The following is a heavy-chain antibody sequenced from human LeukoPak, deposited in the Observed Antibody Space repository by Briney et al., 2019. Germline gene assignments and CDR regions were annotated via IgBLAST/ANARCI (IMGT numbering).Heavy chain of an antibody. CDR2: IYYSGST. CDR1: GGSISSHY. CDR3: ASFGPIDNWLDP. Sequence: SETLSLTCTVSGGSISSHYWSWIRQPPGKGLEWIGYIYYSGSTNYNPSLKSRVTISVDTSKNQFSLKLSSVTAADTAVYYCASFGPIDNWLDPWGQGTLVTVSS. D-gene: IGHD2-21*01. J-gene: IGHJ5*02. V-gene: IGHV4-59*11.